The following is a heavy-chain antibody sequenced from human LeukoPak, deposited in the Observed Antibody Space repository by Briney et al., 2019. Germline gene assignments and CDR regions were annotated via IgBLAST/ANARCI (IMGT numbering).Heavy chain of an antibody. D-gene: IGHD4-17*01. CDR1: GFTFNNYA. V-gene: IGHV3-23*01. CDR3: AREGGDYGDYGLFDC. CDR2: ISGSGGST. J-gene: IGHJ4*02. Sequence: PGGSLRLSCAASGFTFNNYAMSWVRQAPGKGLEGVSAISGSGGSTYYADSVKGRFTISRDNSKNTLHLQMNSLRAEGTAVYYCAREGGDYGDYGLFDCWGQGALVTVSS.